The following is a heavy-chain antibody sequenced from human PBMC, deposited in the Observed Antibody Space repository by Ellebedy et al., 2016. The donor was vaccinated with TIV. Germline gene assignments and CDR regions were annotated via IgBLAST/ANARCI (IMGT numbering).Heavy chain of an antibody. J-gene: IGHJ5*02. CDR2: INPSGGT. Sequence: SETLSLXXAVYGGSFSGYYWTWIRQPPGQALEWIGEINPSGGTKDNPSLKSRVTISVDTSKNQFSLRLSSVTAADTAMYYCARRFFGSGSDNYFDPWGQGTLVTVSS. CDR3: ARRFFGSGSDNYFDP. CDR1: GGSFSGYY. V-gene: IGHV4-34*01. D-gene: IGHD3-10*01.